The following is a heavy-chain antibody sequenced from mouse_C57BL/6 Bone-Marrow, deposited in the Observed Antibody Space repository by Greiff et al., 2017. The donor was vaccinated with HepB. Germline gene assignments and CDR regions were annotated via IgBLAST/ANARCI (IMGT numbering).Heavy chain of an antibody. CDR1: GYTFTSYW. V-gene: IGHV1-50*01. Sequence: VQLQQPGAELVKPGASVKLSCKASGYTFTSYWMQWVKQRPGQGLEWIGEIDPSESYTNYNQKFKGKATLTVDTSSSTAYMQLSSLTSEDSAVYYCARDDYDGDWFAYWGQGTLVTVSA. J-gene: IGHJ3*01. CDR3: ARDDYDGDWFAY. D-gene: IGHD2-4*01. CDR2: IDPSESYT.